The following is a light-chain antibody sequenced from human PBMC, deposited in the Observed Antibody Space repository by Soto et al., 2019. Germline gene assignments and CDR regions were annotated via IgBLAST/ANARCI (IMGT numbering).Light chain of an antibody. CDR3: QQYNNWPPYT. J-gene: IGKJ2*01. CDR2: GAS. CDR1: QSVSSN. V-gene: IGKV3-15*01. Sequence: EIVMTQSPATLSVSPGERATLSCRASQSVSSNLAWYQQKPGQAPRLLIYGASTRATGIPARFSGSGSGTEFTLPISSQQAEDFALYYCQQYNNWPPYTFGQGTKLEIK.